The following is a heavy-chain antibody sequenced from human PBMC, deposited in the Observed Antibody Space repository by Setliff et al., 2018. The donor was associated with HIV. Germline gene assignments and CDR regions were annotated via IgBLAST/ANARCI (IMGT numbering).Heavy chain of an antibody. D-gene: IGHD5-12*01. CDR2: INYSGNT. CDR1: GGSISSDSYY. CDR3: ARLFQWMSYSFDI. Sequence: SETLSLTCTVSGGSISSDSYYWGWIRQPPGKGLEWIASINYSGNTYHNPSLKTRVTISVDTSKSQFSLKLNSVTAADTGVYYCARLFQWMSYSFDIWGQGTVFTVSS. V-gene: IGHV4-39*01. J-gene: IGHJ3*02.